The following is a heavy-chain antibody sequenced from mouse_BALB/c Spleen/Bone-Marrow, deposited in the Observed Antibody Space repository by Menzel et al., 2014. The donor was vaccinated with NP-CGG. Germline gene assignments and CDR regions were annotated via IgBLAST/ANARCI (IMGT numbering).Heavy chain of an antibody. Sequence: QGQLMQSGADLANPGASVQLSCKAFGYSLTTYWLHWAKLRPAQGFEWIGELNPSNDGSNYNEKFKKKATLTVDKSSSTAYMQLSSLTSEDSAVYSCTLSRDFDYWGQGTTLTVAS. V-gene: IGHV1S16*01. CDR2: LNPSNDGS. CDR3: TLSRDFDY. CDR1: GYSLTTYW. J-gene: IGHJ2*01.